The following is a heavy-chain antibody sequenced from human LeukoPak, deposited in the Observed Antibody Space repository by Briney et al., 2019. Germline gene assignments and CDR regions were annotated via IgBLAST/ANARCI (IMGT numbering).Heavy chain of an antibody. V-gene: IGHV4-39*01. CDR2: IYYSGST. CDR1: GGSISSSSYY. Sequence: SETLSLTCTVSGGSISSSSYYWGWVRQPPGKGLEWLGRIYYSGSTYYNPSLKSRVTISVDTSKNQFSLKLSSVTAADTAVYYCARHVRGVMTHYNWFDPWGQGTLVTVSS. CDR3: ARHVRGVMTHYNWFDP. D-gene: IGHD3-10*02. J-gene: IGHJ5*02.